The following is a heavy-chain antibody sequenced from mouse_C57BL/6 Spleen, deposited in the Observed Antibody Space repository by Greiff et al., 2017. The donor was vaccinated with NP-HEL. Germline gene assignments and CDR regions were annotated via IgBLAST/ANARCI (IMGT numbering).Heavy chain of an antibody. D-gene: IGHD2-4*01. CDR1: GYTFTDYY. CDR2: INPNNGGT. J-gene: IGHJ4*01. Sequence: VQLQQSGPELVKPGASVKISCKASGYTFTDYYMNWVKQSHGKSLEWIGDINPNNGGTSYNQKFKGKATLTVDKSSSTAYMELRSLTSEDSAVYYCARRKRDYDFAMDYWGQGTSVTVSS. CDR3: ARRKRDYDFAMDY. V-gene: IGHV1-26*01.